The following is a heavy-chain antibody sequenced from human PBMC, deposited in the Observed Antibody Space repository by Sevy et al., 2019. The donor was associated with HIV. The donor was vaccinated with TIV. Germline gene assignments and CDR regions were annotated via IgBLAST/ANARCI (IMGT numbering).Heavy chain of an antibody. D-gene: IGHD3-22*01. V-gene: IGHV3-9*01. CDR3: VKGMDSAGKYVNFDS. Sequence: GGSLRLSCAVSGFMFDAYAMHWVRQSPGKGLEWVSSISWNGENMGYADFVKGRFNISRDNAKKSLYLQMNGLRVEDTALFYCVKGMDSAGKYVNFDSWGQGTLVTVSS. CDR1: GFMFDAYA. J-gene: IGHJ4*02. CDR2: ISWNGENM.